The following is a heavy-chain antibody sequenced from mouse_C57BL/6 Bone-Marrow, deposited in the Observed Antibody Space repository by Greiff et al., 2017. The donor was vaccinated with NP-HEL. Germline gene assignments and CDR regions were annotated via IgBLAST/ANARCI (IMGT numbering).Heavy chain of an antibody. CDR2: INPSTGGT. CDR3: ARGSSGYPFAY. V-gene: IGHV1-42*01. D-gene: IGHD3-2*02. Sequence: VQLQQSGPELVKPGASVKISCKASGYSFTGYYMNWVKQSPEKSLEWIGEINPSTGGTTSNQKFKAKTTLTVDKSSSTAYMQLTSLTSEDSAVYYCARGSSGYPFAYWGQGTLVTVSA. CDR1: GYSFTGYY. J-gene: IGHJ3*01.